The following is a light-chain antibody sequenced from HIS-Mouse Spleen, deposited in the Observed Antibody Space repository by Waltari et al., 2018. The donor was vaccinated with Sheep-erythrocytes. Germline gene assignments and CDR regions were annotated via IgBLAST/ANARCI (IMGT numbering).Light chain of an antibody. Sequence: SYELTQPPSVSVSPGQTASITCSGANLGDKYACWYQQKPGQSPVLVIYQDSKRPSGIPERFSGSNSGNTATLTISGTQAMDEADYYCQAWDSSIVVFCGGTKLTVL. CDR1: NLGDKY. J-gene: IGLJ2*01. V-gene: IGLV3-1*01. CDR3: QAWDSSIVV. CDR2: QDS.